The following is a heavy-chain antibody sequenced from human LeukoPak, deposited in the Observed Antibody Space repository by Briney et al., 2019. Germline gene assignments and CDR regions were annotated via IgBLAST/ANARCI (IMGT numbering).Heavy chain of an antibody. CDR1: GFTFSSYA. Sequence: QTGGSLRLSCAASGFTFSSYAMSWVRQAPGKGLEWVSAISGSGGSTYYADSVKGRFTISRDNSKNTLYLQMNSLRAEDTAVYYCAKAKPLSHSSSWYVFDYWGQGTLVTVSS. J-gene: IGHJ4*02. V-gene: IGHV3-23*01. D-gene: IGHD6-13*01. CDR3: AKAKPLSHSSSWYVFDY. CDR2: ISGSGGST.